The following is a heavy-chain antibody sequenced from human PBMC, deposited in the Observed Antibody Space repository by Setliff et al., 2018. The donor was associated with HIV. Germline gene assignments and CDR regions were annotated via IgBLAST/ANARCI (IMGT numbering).Heavy chain of an antibody. CDR3: ARSDSYCAGDCYGVDGVDAFDI. V-gene: IGHV4-39*07. D-gene: IGHD2-21*02. CDR1: GGSITTTNYY. Sequence: PSETLSLTCTVSGGSITTTNYYWGWVRQSPGKGLEWIGVIYYRGSAYYNLSLQSRVIMSVDTSKNQFSMKLSSLTAADTALYYCARSDSYCAGDCYGVDGVDAFDIRGQGTMVTVSS. CDR2: IYYRGSA. J-gene: IGHJ3*02.